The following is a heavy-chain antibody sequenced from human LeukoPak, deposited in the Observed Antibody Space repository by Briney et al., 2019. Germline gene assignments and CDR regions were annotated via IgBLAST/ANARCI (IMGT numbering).Heavy chain of an antibody. D-gene: IGHD2-15*01. CDR3: ARSVVMVGGTRWFDP. J-gene: IGHJ5*02. CDR2: ISWDGGST. Sequence: PGGSLRLSCAASGFTFDDYTMHWVRQAPGKGLEWVSLISWDGGSTYYADSVKGRFTISRDNAKNSLYLQMNSLRAEDTAVYYCARSVVMVGGTRWFDPWGQGTLVTVSS. CDR1: GFTFDDYT. V-gene: IGHV3-43*01.